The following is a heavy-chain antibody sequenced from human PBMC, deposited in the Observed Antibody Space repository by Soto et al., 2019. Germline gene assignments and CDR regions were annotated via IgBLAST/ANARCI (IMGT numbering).Heavy chain of an antibody. CDR2: ISGSGGST. V-gene: IGHV3-23*01. J-gene: IGHJ4*02. Sequence: WGVLRLSCAASGFTFSSYAMSWVRQAPGKGLEWVSAISGSGGSTYYADSVKGRFTISRDNSKNTLYLQMNSLRAEDTAVYYCAKASKFIADFDYWGQGTLVTVPQ. CDR3: AKASKFIADFDY. CDR1: GFTFSSYA. D-gene: IGHD6-13*01.